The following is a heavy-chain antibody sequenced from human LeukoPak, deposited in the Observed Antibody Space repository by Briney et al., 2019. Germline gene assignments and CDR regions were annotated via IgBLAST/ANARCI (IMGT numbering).Heavy chain of an antibody. J-gene: IGHJ4*02. Sequence: ASVKVFCKASGYTFTSYAMNWVRQAPGQGLEWMGWINTNTGNPTYAQGFTGRFVFSLDTSVSTAYLHISSLRAEDTAVYYCSTGGGYNLDYWGQGTLVTVSS. CDR2: INTNTGNP. V-gene: IGHV7-4-1*02. CDR1: GYTFTSYA. CDR3: STGGGYNLDY. D-gene: IGHD3-16*01.